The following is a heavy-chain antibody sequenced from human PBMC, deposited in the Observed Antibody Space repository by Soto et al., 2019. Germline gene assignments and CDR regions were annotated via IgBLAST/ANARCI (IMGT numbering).Heavy chain of an antibody. Sequence: GGSLRLSCAASGFTFSSYWMHWVRQAPGKGLVWVSRINSDGSSTSYADSVKGRFTISRDNAKNTLYLQMNSLRAEDTAVYYCARGDLYYDFWSGYYTKYYYGMDVWGQGTTVTVS. J-gene: IGHJ6*02. CDR2: INSDGSST. V-gene: IGHV3-74*01. CDR1: GFTFSSYW. D-gene: IGHD3-3*01. CDR3: ARGDLYYDFWSGYYTKYYYGMDV.